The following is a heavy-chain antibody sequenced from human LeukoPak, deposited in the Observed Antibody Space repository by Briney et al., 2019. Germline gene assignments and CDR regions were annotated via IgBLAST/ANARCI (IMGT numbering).Heavy chain of an antibody. D-gene: IGHD3-16*01. Sequence: GGSLRLSCAASGFTFDDYAMHWVRQAPGKGLEWVSRITSDGSNMNYADSVQGRFTISRDNAKNTLYLQMNSLRAEDTAVYYCARGGHSSFDYWGQGALVTVSS. CDR3: ARGGHSSFDY. CDR1: GFTFDDYA. J-gene: IGHJ4*02. V-gene: IGHV3-74*01. CDR2: ITSDGSNM.